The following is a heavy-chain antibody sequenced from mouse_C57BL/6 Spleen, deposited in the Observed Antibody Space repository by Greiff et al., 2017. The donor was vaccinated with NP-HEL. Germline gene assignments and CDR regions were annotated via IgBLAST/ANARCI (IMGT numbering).Heavy chain of an antibody. CDR1: GYTFTSYW. CDR2: IDPSDSYT. Sequence: VQLQQPGAELVMPGASVKLSCKASGYTFTSYWMHWVKQRPGQGLEWIGEIDPSDSYTNYNQKFKGKSTLTVDKSSSTAYMQLSSLTSEDSAVYYCGRSGYYGSDGYFDVWGTGTTVTVSS. J-gene: IGHJ1*03. CDR3: GRSGYYGSDGYFDV. V-gene: IGHV1-69*01. D-gene: IGHD1-1*01.